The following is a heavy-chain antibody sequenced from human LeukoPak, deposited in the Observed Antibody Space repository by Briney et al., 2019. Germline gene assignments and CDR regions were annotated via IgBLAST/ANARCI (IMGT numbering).Heavy chain of an antibody. CDR1: GGSFSGYY. Sequence: SETLSLTCAVYGGSFSGYYWSWIRQPPGKGPEWIGEINHSGSTNYNPSLKSRVTISVDTSKIQFSLKLSSVTAADTAVYYCARAEAAVTPVTFDYWGQGTLVTVSS. V-gene: IGHV4-34*01. CDR2: INHSGST. D-gene: IGHD6-13*01. J-gene: IGHJ4*02. CDR3: ARAEAAVTPVTFDY.